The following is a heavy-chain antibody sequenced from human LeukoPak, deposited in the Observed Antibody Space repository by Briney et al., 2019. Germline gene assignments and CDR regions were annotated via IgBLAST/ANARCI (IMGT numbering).Heavy chain of an antibody. Sequence: SETLSLTCTVSGGSISSSTYYWGWIRQPPGKGLEWIGTIYYSVNTYYNPSLKSRLTISIDTSKNQFSLKLSSLTATDTAVYYCARLRRSHADLWGQGTLVTVSS. D-gene: IGHD6-13*01. V-gene: IGHV4-39*01. CDR2: IYYSVNT. CDR1: GGSISSSTYY. CDR3: ARLRRSHADL. J-gene: IGHJ5*02.